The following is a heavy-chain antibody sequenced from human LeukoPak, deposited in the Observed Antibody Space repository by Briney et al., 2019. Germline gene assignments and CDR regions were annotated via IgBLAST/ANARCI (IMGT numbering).Heavy chain of an antibody. D-gene: IGHD4-11*01. CDR1: GGSISSYY. CDR3: ARDDYSNYLGY. V-gene: IGHV4-59*12. J-gene: IGHJ4*02. Sequence: SETLSLTCTVSGGSISSYYWSWIRQPPGKGLEWIGYIYYSGSTNYNPSLKSRVTISVDTSKNQFSLKLSSVTAADTAVYYCARDDYSNYLGYWGQGTLVTVSS. CDR2: IYYSGST.